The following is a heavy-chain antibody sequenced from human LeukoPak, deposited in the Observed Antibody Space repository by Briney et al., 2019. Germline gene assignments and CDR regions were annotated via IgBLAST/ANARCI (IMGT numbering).Heavy chain of an antibody. V-gene: IGHV4-38-2*02. CDR1: GYSISSGYY. J-gene: IGHJ5*02. D-gene: IGHD3-16*01. Sequence: SETLSLTCTVSGYSISSGYYWGWIRQPPGKGLEWIGSIFHSGSTYYNPSLKSRVTISVDTSKNQFSLKLSSVTAADTAVYYCARFTLPEGWFDPWGQGTLVTVSS. CDR3: ARFTLPEGWFDP. CDR2: IFHSGST.